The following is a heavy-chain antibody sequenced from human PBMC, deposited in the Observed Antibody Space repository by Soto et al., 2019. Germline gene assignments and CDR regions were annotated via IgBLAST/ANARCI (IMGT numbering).Heavy chain of an antibody. V-gene: IGHV3-21*01. CDR2: SSSSSSYI. CDR1: GLAFSSYS. Sequence: EVQLVESGGGLVKPGGSLRLSCAASGLAFSSYSMNWVRQAPGKRLEWVSSSSSSSSYIYYADSVKGRFTTSRDNAKNSLYRQINTLRAEDTAVFYCAREATGAFEIWGQGTMVTVSS. CDR3: AREATGAFEI. J-gene: IGHJ3*02.